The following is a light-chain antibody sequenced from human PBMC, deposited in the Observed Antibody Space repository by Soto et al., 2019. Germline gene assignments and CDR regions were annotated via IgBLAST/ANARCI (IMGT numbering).Light chain of an antibody. CDR3: LLYYGGAVV. V-gene: IGLV7-43*01. CDR2: GTS. J-gene: IGLJ2*01. Sequence: QAVVTQEPSLTVSPGGTVTLTCASSTGPVTSAYYANWFQQKPGQAPRALIYGTSNKHSWTPARFSGSLLEGKAALTLSGVQPEDEAEYYCLLYYGGAVVFGGGTKLTVL. CDR1: TGPVTSAYY.